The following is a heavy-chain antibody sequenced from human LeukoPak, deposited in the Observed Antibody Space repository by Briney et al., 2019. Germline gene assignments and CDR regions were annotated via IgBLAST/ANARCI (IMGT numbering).Heavy chain of an antibody. CDR2: IYSDGSST. CDR3: ARDFAGAGYYFRGLAFDS. V-gene: IGHV3-74*01. D-gene: IGHD3-22*01. Sequence: GGSLRLSCAASGFTFSRFWMHWVRQAPGKGLMWVSRIYSDGSSTTYADSVKGRFTISRDNAKDTLFLQMNSLRTEDTAVYYCARDFAGAGYYFRGLAFDSWGQGTLVTVSS. CDR1: GFTFSRFW. J-gene: IGHJ4*02.